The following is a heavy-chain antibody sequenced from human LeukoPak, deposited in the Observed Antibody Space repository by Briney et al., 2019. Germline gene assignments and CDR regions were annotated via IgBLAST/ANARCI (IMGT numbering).Heavy chain of an antibody. V-gene: IGHV4-39*07. Sequence: SETLSLTCTVSGGSISSSSYYWGWIRQPPGKGLEWIGSIYYSGSTYYNPSLKSRVTISVDTSKNQFSLKLSSVTAADTAVYYCARDLNSGYYYDSSGYPFYDYWGQGTLVTVSS. J-gene: IGHJ4*02. D-gene: IGHD3-22*01. CDR1: GGSISSSSYY. CDR2: IYYSGST. CDR3: ARDLNSGYYYDSSGYPFYDY.